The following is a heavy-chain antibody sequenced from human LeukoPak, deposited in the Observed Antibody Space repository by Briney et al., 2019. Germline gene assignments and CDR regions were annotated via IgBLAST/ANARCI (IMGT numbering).Heavy chain of an antibody. CDR1: GCTFSNYD. V-gene: IGHV3-13*01. CDR3: ARENYGSFDP. J-gene: IGHJ5*02. D-gene: IGHD3-10*01. CDR2: IGTANDT. Sequence: GGSLRLSCAASGCTFSNYDMHWVRQAPGKGLEWVSAIGTANDTYYPASVKGRFTISRENAKNSLYLQMNSLRVGDTAVYYCARENYGSFDPWGQGTLVTVSS.